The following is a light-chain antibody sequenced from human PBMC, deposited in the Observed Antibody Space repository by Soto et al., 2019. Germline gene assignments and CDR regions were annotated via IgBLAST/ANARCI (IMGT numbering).Light chain of an antibody. Sequence: EIVLTQSPASLSLSPGGRATLSCRASQTVGRSLAWYQHRPGQAPRLLISQASNGATGVPSRFGGSGSGTDFTLTINSLEPEDFAVYYCQQYSYWPITFGQGTRLEIK. V-gene: IGKV3-11*01. CDR2: QAS. J-gene: IGKJ5*01. CDR3: QQYSYWPIT. CDR1: QTVGRS.